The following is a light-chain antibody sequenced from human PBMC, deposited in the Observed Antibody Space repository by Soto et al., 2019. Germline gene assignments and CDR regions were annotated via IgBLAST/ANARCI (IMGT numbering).Light chain of an antibody. Sequence: DIQMTQSPSTLSASVGERVTITCRASQSISTWLVWYQQKPGKAPKVLIYDASSLRSGVASRLSGQGSGTHFTLTISSLQPDDSAIYYCQQYNTYTTVGQGTKVDSK. CDR3: QQYNTYTT. J-gene: IGKJ2*01. V-gene: IGKV1-5*01. CDR1: QSISTW. CDR2: DAS.